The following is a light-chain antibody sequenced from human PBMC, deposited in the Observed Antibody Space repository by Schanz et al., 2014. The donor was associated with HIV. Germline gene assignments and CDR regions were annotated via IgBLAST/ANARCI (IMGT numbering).Light chain of an antibody. CDR2: AAS. J-gene: IGKJ4*01. V-gene: IGKV3-20*01. CDR3: HFFGNSGGT. CDR1: ESVSSSL. Sequence: ETVLTQSPGSLSLSPGERATLSCRASESVSSSLLAWYQQTPGQAPRLLIFAASSRATGIPDRFSGSESGTDFTLTISRLEPEDFAVYYCHFFGNSGGTFGGGTKVEIK.